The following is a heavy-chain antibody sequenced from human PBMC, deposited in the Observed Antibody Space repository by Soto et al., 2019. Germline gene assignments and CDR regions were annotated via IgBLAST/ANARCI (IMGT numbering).Heavy chain of an antibody. J-gene: IGHJ5*02. CDR1: GGSISSYY. CDR2: IYYSGST. D-gene: IGHD3-22*01. CDR3: ARALLSYDSSGLGNWFDP. V-gene: IGHV4-59*01. Sequence: SETLCLTCTVSGGSISSYYWSWIRQPPGKGLEWIGYIYYSGSTNYNPSLKSRVTISVDTSKNQFSLKLSSVTAADTAVYYCARALLSYDSSGLGNWFDPWGQGTLVTVSS.